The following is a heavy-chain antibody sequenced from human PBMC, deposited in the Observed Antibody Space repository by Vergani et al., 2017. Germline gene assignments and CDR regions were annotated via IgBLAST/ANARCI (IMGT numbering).Heavy chain of an antibody. CDR3: ASLYSGYDTRDY. CDR2: IYHSGST. V-gene: IGHV4-30-2*01. J-gene: IGHJ4*02. D-gene: IGHD5-12*01. Sequence: QLQLQESGSGLVKPSQTLSLTCAVSGGSISSGGYSWSWIRQPPGKGLEWIGYIYHSGSTYYNPSLKSRVTISVDRSKNQFSLKLSSVTAAVTAVYYCASLYSGYDTRDYWGQGTLVTVSS. CDR1: GGSISSGGYS.